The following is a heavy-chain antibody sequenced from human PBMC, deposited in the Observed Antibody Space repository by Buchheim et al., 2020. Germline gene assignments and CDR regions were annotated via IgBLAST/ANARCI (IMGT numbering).Heavy chain of an antibody. D-gene: IGHD6-19*01. CDR2: IYYSGST. J-gene: IGHJ4*02. CDR1: DGSMNSGDYH. Sequence: QVQLQESGPGLVKPSQTLSLTCTVSDGSMNSGDYHWNWIRQRPGKGLEWIGFIYYSGSTYYNPSLKSRVTMSVDTSKTHFSLKLTSVTAADTAVYFCARLRRTTGWFSIDHWGQGTL. CDR3: ARLRRTTGWFSIDH. V-gene: IGHV4-31*03.